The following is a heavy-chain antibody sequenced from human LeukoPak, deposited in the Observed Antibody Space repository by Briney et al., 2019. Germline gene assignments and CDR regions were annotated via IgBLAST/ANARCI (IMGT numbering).Heavy chain of an antibody. Sequence: ASVKVSCKTSGYTFTGYYVHWVRQTPGQGLEWMGWINPNTGGTNYAQNFQGRVTMTRETTIYTAYMQLSSLTSDDTAVYFCVRHHAGYDLTGYYLGYWGQGTLVTVSS. J-gene: IGHJ4*02. V-gene: IGHV1-2*02. CDR3: VRHHAGYDLTGYYLGY. CDR1: GYTFTGYY. D-gene: IGHD3-9*01. CDR2: INPNTGGT.